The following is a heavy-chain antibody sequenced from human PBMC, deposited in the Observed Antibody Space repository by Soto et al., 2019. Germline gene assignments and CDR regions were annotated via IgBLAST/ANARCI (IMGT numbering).Heavy chain of an antibody. J-gene: IGHJ4*02. CDR1: GYSITSDYY. V-gene: IGHV4-38-2*01. D-gene: IGHD3-10*01. CDR2: IYSGST. Sequence: PSETLSLTCAVSGYSITSDYYWGWIRQPPGKGLEGIGRIYSGSTYYNPSLKSRVTISVDTSKNQFSLRLTSVTAADTAMYYCAKKGYYPSGKINLFDSWGQGTLVTSPQ. CDR3: AKKGYYPSGKINLFDS.